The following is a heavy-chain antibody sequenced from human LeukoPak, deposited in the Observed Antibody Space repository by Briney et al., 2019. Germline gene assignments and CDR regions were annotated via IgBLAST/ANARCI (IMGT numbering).Heavy chain of an antibody. CDR2: ISGSGGST. CDR1: GFTFNSYA. Sequence: SGGSLRLSCAASGFTFNSYAMNWIRQAPGKGLEWVSVISGSGGSTYNADSVKGRFTISRDNSKNTVYLQMNSLRAEDTALYYCTRDSAFDIWGQGPMVTVSS. CDR3: TRDSAFDI. J-gene: IGHJ3*02. V-gene: IGHV3-23*01.